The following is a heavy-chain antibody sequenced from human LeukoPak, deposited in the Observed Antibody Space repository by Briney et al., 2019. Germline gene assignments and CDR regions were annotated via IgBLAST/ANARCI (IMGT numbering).Heavy chain of an antibody. CDR1: GYTFTGYY. D-gene: IGHD3-22*01. CDR3: ARELAYCYDSSGYYDAFDI. Sequence: ASVKVSCKASGYTFTGYYMHWVRQAPGQGLEWMGWINPDSGGTNYAQKFQGRVTMTRDTSISTAYMELSRLRSDDTAVYYCARELAYCYDSSGYYDAFDIWGQVTMVTVSS. J-gene: IGHJ3*02. CDR2: INPDSGGT. V-gene: IGHV1-2*02.